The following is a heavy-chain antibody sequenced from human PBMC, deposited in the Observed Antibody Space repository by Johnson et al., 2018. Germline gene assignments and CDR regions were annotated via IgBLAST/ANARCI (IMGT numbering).Heavy chain of an antibody. J-gene: IGHJ1*01. D-gene: IGHD4-17*01. V-gene: IGHV3-33*01. CDR3: ARSQTAYYGDDVGAEYFQH. Sequence: VQLVESGGGVVQPGRSLRLSCAASGFTFSSYGMHWVRQAPGKGLEWVAVLWYDGSNKYYADSVKGRFTISRDNAKNSLYLQMNSLRAEDTAVYYWARSQTAYYGDDVGAEYFQHWGQGTLVTVSS. CDR1: GFTFSSYG. CDR2: LWYDGSNK.